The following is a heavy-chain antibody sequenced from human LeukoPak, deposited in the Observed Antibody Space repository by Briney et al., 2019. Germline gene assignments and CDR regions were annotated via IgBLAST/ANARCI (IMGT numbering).Heavy chain of an antibody. J-gene: IGHJ3*02. V-gene: IGHV4-59*01. CDR3: ARTLYYDFWSGDAFDI. D-gene: IGHD3-3*01. Sequence: SETLSLTCTVSGGSISSYYWSWIRQPPGKGLEWIGYIYYSGSTNYNPSLKSRVTISVDTSKNQFSLKLSSVTAADTAVYYCARTLYYDFWSGDAFDIWGQGTMVTVSS. CDR1: GGSISSYY. CDR2: IYYSGST.